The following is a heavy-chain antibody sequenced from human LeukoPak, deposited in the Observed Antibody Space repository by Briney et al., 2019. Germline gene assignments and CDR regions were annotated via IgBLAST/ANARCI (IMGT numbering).Heavy chain of an antibody. CDR3: VRDSEGSFDS. CDR2: CLDSSCTE. V-gene: IGHV3-23*01. Sequence: PGGSLGLSCAASGFTFGTYDMSWVRQPPGKGLEWVSTLACLDSSCTEYYSDSVKGRFSISRDKSRSTLSLQLNSLRVEDTAMYYCVRDSEGSFDSWGQGTLVTVSS. CDR1: GFTFGTYD. J-gene: IGHJ4*02. D-gene: IGHD3/OR15-3a*01.